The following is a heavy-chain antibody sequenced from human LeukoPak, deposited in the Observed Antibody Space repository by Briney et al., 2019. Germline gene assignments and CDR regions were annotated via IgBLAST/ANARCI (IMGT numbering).Heavy chain of an antibody. Sequence: GGSLRLSCAASGFTFSSYAMSWVRQAPGKGLEWVSAISGSGGSTYYADSVKGRFTISRDNSKNTLYLQMNSLRAEDTAVYYCADTYYYDSSGPPLLDYWGQGTLVTVSS. CDR2: ISGSGGST. CDR1: GFTFSSYA. V-gene: IGHV3-23*01. J-gene: IGHJ4*02. CDR3: ADTYYYDSSGPPLLDY. D-gene: IGHD3-22*01.